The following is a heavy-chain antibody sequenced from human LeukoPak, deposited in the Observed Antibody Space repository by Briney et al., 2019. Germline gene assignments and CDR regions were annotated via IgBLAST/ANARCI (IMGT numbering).Heavy chain of an antibody. CDR1: AGSISNHY. CDR3: ARGRTSLDL. Sequence: SETLSLTCTVAAGSISNHYWSWMRQSPGKGLEWIAYIFYTGSYNYNPSLKSRVYISVDTSKNQFSLNLTSVTAADTAVYYCARGRTSLDLWGQGTLVTVSS. J-gene: IGHJ5*02. D-gene: IGHD2-2*01. CDR2: IFYTGSY. V-gene: IGHV4-59*11.